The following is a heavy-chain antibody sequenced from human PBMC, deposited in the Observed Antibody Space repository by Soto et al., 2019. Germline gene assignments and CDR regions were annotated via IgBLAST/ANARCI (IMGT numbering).Heavy chain of an antibody. CDR3: ARDRRGRYSGYE. V-gene: IGHV4-31*03. J-gene: IGHJ4*02. CDR2: IYYSGST. D-gene: IGHD5-12*01. CDR1: GGSISSGGYY. Sequence: PSETLSLTCTVSGGSISSGGYYWSWIRQHPGKGPEWIGYIYYSGSTYYNPSLKSRVTISVDTSKNQFSLKLSSVTAADTAVYDCARDRRGRYSGYEWGQGTLVTVSS.